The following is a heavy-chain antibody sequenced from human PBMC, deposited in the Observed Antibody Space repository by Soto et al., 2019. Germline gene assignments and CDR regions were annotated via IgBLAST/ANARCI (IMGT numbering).Heavy chain of an antibody. CDR3: ARQIYDSDTGPNFQYYFDS. D-gene: IGHD3-22*01. CDR1: GYSFAGYW. CDR2: IDPSDSQT. V-gene: IGHV5-10-1*01. J-gene: IGHJ4*02. Sequence: GEALKISCKGSGYSFAGYWITWVPQKPGKGLEWMGRIDPSDSQTYYSPSFLGHDTISVTKSITTVFLQWSSLRASDTAMYYCARQIYDSDTGPNFQYYFDSWGQGTPVTVSS.